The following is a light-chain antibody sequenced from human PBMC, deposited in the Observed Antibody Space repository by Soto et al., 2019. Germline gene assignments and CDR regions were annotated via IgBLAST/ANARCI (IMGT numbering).Light chain of an antibody. J-gene: IGLJ1*01. CDR1: SSNIGAGYD. CDR3: VLYMGSGIPYV. Sequence: QSVLTQPPSVSGAPGQRVTISCTGSSSNIGAGYDVHWYQQLPGTAPKLLMFANINRPSGVPDRFSGSKSGTSASLAITGLQAEDEADYYCVLYMGSGIPYVFGTGTKVTVL. CDR2: ANI. V-gene: IGLV1-40*01.